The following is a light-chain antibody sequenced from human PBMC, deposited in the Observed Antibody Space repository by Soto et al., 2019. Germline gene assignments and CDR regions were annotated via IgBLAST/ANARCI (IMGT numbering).Light chain of an antibody. J-gene: IGKJ1*01. CDR1: HNILYSSDNTNY. CDR2: WAS. Sequence: DIVLTQSPDSLAVSLGDKATINCKSSHNILYSSDNTNYLSWYQQRPGQPPKLLFYWASTRESGVPDRFSGSGAGTHFTLTFSSVQAEDVAVYYCQQYYSSPPTLGQGTKVDIK. V-gene: IGKV4-1*01. CDR3: QQYYSSPPT.